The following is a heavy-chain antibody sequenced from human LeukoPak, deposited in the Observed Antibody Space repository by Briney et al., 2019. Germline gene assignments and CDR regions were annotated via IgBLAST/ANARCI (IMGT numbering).Heavy chain of an antibody. J-gene: IGHJ3*02. CDR3: ARVRLSGTYLDAFDI. V-gene: IGHV4-59*02. CDR1: GGSVSSYY. CDR2: IYYSGST. Sequence: PSETLSLTCTVSGGSVSSYYWSWIRQPPGKGLEWIGYIYYSGSTNYNPSLKSRVAISVDTSKNQFSLKLNSITTADTAVYYCARVRLSGTYLDAFDIWGQGTMVTVSS. D-gene: IGHD1-26*01.